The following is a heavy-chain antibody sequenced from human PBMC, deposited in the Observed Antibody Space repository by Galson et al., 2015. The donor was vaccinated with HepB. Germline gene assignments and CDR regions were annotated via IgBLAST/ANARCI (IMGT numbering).Heavy chain of an antibody. J-gene: IGHJ4*02. Sequence: SLRLSCAAPGFTVSSNYMSWVRQAPGKGLEWVSVIYSGGSTYYTDSVKGRFTISRDNSKNTLYLQMNSLRAEDTAVYYCARVMAQYSSGLAFDYWGQGTLVTVSS. CDR2: IYSGGST. CDR1: GFTVSSNY. D-gene: IGHD6-19*01. CDR3: ARVMAQYSSGLAFDY. V-gene: IGHV3-66*01.